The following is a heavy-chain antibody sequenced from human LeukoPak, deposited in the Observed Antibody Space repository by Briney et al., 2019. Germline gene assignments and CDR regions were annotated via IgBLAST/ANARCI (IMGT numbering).Heavy chain of an antibody. CDR2: MYYSGST. CDR3: ARPYYDDSRIDP. D-gene: IGHD3-22*01. Sequence: SETLSLTCTVSGGSISSGDYYWSWIRQPPGKGLEWIAYMYYSGSTYYNPSLKSRVTMSADTSKNQLPLKLSSVTAADTAVYYCARPYYDDSRIDPWGQGILVTVSS. CDR1: GGSISSGDYY. V-gene: IGHV4-30-4*01. J-gene: IGHJ5*02.